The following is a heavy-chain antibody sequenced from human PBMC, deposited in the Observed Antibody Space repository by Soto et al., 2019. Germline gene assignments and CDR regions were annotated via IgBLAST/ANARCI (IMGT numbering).Heavy chain of an antibody. CDR1: GGTFSSYA. Sequence: SVKVSCKASGGTFSSYAISWVRQAPGQGLEWMGGIIPIFGTANYAQKFQGRVTITADESTSTAYMELSSLRSEDTAVYYCARVETIFGVVTTYYFDYWGQGTLVTVSS. CDR2: IIPIFGTA. J-gene: IGHJ4*02. V-gene: IGHV1-69*13. D-gene: IGHD3-3*01. CDR3: ARVETIFGVVTTYYFDY.